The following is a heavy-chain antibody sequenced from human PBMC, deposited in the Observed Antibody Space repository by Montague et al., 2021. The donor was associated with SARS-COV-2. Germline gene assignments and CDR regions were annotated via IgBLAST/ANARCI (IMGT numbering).Heavy chain of an antibody. D-gene: IGHD6-19*01. CDR1: GGSFRSYY. J-gene: IGHJ4*01. Sequence: SETLSLTCTVSGGSFRSYYWSWIRQPPGKGLEWIGEIYSSGSTNYNPSLKSRVTISMDTSKSQFSLKLTSMTAADTAVYYCARHTRGWQPFDFWGQGTLVTVSS. CDR2: IYSSGST. CDR3: ARHTRGWQPFDF. V-gene: IGHV4-59*01.